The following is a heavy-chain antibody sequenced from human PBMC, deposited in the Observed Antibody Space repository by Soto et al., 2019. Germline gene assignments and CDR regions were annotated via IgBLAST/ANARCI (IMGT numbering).Heavy chain of an antibody. J-gene: IGHJ4*02. CDR1: GFTFSSYA. CDR2: ISGSGGST. CDR3: AKDIPITALLWFGTFDY. V-gene: IGHV3-23*01. Sequence: GGSLRLSCAASGFTFSSYAMSWVRQAPGKGLEWVSAISGSGGSTYYADSVKGRFTISRDNSKNTLYLQMNSLRAEDTAVYYCAKDIPITALLWFGTFDYWGQGTLVTVSS. D-gene: IGHD3-10*01.